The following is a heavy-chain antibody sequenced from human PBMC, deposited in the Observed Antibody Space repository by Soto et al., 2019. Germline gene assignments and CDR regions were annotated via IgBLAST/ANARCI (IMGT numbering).Heavy chain of an antibody. D-gene: IGHD2-15*01. V-gene: IGHV3-23*01. CDR1: GFTFRSYS. CDR2: ISGSGDNR. Sequence: EVQLLESGGGLVQPGGSLRLSCAASGFTFRSYSMTWVRQAPGKGLEWVSAISGSGDNRYYADSVRGRFTISRDNSKNTVYSEKNRLRAEETAVYYCALYCSGVSCSGHWGQGTLVTVSS. J-gene: IGHJ4*02. CDR3: ALYCSGVSCSGH.